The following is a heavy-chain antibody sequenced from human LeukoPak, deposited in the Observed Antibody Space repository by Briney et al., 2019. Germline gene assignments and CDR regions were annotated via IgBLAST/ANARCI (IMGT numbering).Heavy chain of an antibody. CDR1: GGSISSYY. V-gene: IGHV4-4*09. Sequence: SETLSLTCTVSGGSISSYYWSWIRQPPGKGLEWIGYIYTSGSTSYNPSLKSRVTISVDTSKNQFSLKLSSVTAADTAVYYCARGKAVAIFGVVLRSYMDVWGKGTTVTVSS. J-gene: IGHJ6*03. D-gene: IGHD3-3*01. CDR3: ARGKAVAIFGVVLRSYMDV. CDR2: IYTSGST.